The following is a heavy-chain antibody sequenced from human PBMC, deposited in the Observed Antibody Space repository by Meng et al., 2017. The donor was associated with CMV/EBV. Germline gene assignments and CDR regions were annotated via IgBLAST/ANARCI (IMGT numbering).Heavy chain of an antibody. D-gene: IGHD3-3*01. Sequence: ASAKVSCKASGYTFTSYDINWVRQATGQGLEWMGWMNPNSGNTGYAQKFQGRVTMTRNTSISTAYMELSSLRSEDTAVYYCARGTVLRFLEWLVRGGYFDYWGQGTLVTVSS. V-gene: IGHV1-8*01. CDR3: ARGTVLRFLEWLVRGGYFDY. CDR2: MNPNSGNT. CDR1: GYTFTSYD. J-gene: IGHJ4*02.